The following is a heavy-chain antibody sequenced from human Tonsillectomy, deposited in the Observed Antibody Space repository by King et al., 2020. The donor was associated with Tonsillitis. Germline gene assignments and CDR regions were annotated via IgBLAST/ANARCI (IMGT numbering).Heavy chain of an antibody. CDR2: IKQDGSEK. Sequence: VQLVESGGGLVQPGGSLRLSCAASGFTFSSYWMSWVRQAPGKGLEWVANIKQDGSEKYYVDSVKGRFTISRDNAKNSLYLQMNSLRAEDTAVYYCAREGWGIISYYYYGMDVWGQGTTVTVSS. CDR3: AREGWGIISYYYYGMDV. D-gene: IGHD3-16*01. V-gene: IGHV3-7*03. J-gene: IGHJ6*02. CDR1: GFTFSSYW.